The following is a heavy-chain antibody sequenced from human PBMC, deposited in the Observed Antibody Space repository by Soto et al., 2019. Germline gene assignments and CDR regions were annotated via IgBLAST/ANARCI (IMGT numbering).Heavy chain of an antibody. J-gene: IGHJ4*02. V-gene: IGHV3-74*01. CDR3: ATGGCRHGWGY. CDR1: GFTFSSYW. D-gene: IGHD3-10*01. Sequence: EVQLVESGGGLVQPGGSLRLSCVGSGFTFSSYWMHWVRQAPGKGPVWVSRINPAGSASSYADFVKGRVIVSRDNAKNTLDCEMNSLSAEDTAVYYWATGGCRHGWGYGGKGTLVTVSS. CDR2: INPAGSAS.